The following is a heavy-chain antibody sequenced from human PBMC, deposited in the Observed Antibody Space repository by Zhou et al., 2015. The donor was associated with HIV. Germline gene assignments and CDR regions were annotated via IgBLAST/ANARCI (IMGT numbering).Heavy chain of an antibody. Sequence: QVQLVQSGAEVKKPGSSVKVSCKASGGTFSSYAISWVRQAPGQGLEWMGGIIPIFGTANYAQKFQGRVTITADESTSTAYMELSSLRSEDTAVYYCAREKIAVAYRGGNNVDYWGQGTLVTVSS. D-gene: IGHD6-19*01. CDR2: IIPIFGTA. V-gene: IGHV1-69*01. J-gene: IGHJ4*02. CDR1: GGTFSSYA. CDR3: AREKIAVAYRGGNNVDY.